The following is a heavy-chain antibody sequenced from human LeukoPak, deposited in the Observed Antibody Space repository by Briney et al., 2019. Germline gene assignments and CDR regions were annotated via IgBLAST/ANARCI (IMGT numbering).Heavy chain of an antibody. V-gene: IGHV3-21*04. D-gene: IGHD6-13*01. CDR1: GFTLSSYS. J-gene: IGHJ6*03. CDR3: AKDVAAGAPTFMDV. CDR2: ISSSSSYI. Sequence: GGSLRLSCAASGFTLSSYSMNWVRQAPGKGLEWVSSISSSSSYIYYGDSVKGRFTISRDNAKNSLYLQMNSLRAEDTALYYCAKDVAAGAPTFMDVWGKGTTVTISS.